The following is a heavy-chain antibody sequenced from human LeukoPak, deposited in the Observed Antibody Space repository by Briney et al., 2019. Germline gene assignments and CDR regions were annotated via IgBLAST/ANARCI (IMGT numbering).Heavy chain of an antibody. V-gene: IGHV4-59*01. D-gene: IGHD5-12*01. CDR2: LSHSGSS. CDR1: GGSISSYS. CDR3: ARQDRGDDPYFDH. Sequence: SETLSLTCTVSGGSISSYSWSWIRRPPGRGLEWIAYLSHSGSSDSNPSLTSRVTTLVDTSKNQFSLKLTSVTAADTAVYYCARQDRGDDPYFDHWGQGTLVTVSS. J-gene: IGHJ4*02.